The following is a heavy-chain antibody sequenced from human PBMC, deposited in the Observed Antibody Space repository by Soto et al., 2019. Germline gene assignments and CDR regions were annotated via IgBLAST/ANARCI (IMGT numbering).Heavy chain of an antibody. V-gene: IGHV1-24*01. Sequence: QVQLVQSVAEVKKPGASVKVSCKVSGYTLTELSMHWVRQAPGKGLEWMGGFDPEDGETIYAQKFQGRVTMTEDTSTDTAYMELSNLRAEDTAVYYCATYPGYSYGIAAFDIWGQGTLVTVSS. CDR1: GYTLTELS. CDR2: FDPEDGET. CDR3: ATYPGYSYGIAAFDI. D-gene: IGHD5-18*01. J-gene: IGHJ3*02.